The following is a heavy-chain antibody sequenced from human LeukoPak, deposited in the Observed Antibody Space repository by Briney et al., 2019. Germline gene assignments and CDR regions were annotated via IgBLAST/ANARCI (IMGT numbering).Heavy chain of an antibody. J-gene: IGHJ4*02. Sequence: PGGSLRLSCAASGFTFSSYAMSWVRQAPGKGLEWVSAISGSGGSTYYADSVKGRFTISRDSSKNTLYLQMNSLRAEDTAVYYCAKGLSYDFWSGYYRYFDYWGQGTLVTVSS. D-gene: IGHD3-3*01. CDR3: AKGLSYDFWSGYYRYFDY. CDR1: GFTFSSYA. V-gene: IGHV3-23*01. CDR2: ISGSGGST.